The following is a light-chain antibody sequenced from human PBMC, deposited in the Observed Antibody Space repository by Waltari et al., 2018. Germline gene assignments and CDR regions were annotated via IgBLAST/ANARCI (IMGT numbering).Light chain of an antibody. CDR1: VLPKQY. CDR2: KDT. Sequence: SYELTQPPSVSVSPGQTARIPCSGDVLPKQYAYWYQQKPGQAPVLILSKDTERASGIPELFSGSTSGTTVTLTMSGTHADDEADYYCQSAHSVSTHLLFGGGTKLTVL. J-gene: IGLJ2*01. V-gene: IGLV3-25*03. CDR3: QSAHSVSTHLL.